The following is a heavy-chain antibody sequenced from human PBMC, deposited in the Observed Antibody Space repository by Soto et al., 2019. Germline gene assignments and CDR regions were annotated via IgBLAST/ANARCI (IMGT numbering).Heavy chain of an antibody. V-gene: IGHV4-4*07. D-gene: IGHD3-3*01. CDR3: ARGQRFSDWFDP. Sequence: SETLSLTCTVSGGSMSSYYWTWIRQPAGKGLEWIGRVYSSGGTHYNPSLKSRVTISLDTSKNQFSLRLISVTNADTAVYYCARGQRFSDWFDPWGQGTLVTVSS. J-gene: IGHJ5*02. CDR1: GGSMSSYY. CDR2: VYSSGGT.